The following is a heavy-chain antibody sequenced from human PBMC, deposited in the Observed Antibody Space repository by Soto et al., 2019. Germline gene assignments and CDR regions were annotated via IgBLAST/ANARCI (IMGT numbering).Heavy chain of an antibody. V-gene: IGHV4-61*08. D-gene: IGHD3-10*01. CDR3: ARTVVIRGVIIREFDY. CDR1: GFSVSSSGNY. CDR2: IYYSGST. Sequence: SETLSLTCPFSGFSVSSSGNYWGWIRQPPGKGLEWIGYIYYSGSTNYNPSLKSRVTISVDTSKNQFSLKLSSVTAADTAVYYCARTVVIRGVIIREFDYWGQGNLVTVSS. J-gene: IGHJ4*02.